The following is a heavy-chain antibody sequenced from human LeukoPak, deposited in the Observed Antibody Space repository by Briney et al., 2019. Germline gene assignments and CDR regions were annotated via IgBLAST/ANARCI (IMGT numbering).Heavy chain of an antibody. J-gene: IGHJ4*02. Sequence: SETLPLTCTVSGGSISSYYWSWIRQPPGKGLEWIGYIYYSGSTNYNPSLKSRVTISVDTSKNQFSLKLSSVTAADTAVYYCARHFSNGDYGYDYWGQGTLVTVSS. CDR3: ARHFSNGDYGYDY. V-gene: IGHV4-59*08. CDR1: GGSISSYY. D-gene: IGHD4-17*01. CDR2: IYYSGST.